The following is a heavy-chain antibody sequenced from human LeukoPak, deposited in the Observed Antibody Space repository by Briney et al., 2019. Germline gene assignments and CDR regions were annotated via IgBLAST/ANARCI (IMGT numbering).Heavy chain of an antibody. CDR3: ARHIGGGGKNGWFDP. Sequence: SETLSLTCTVSGGSISSSSYYWGWIRQPPGKGLEWIGSIYYSGSTYYNPSLKSRVTISVDTSKNQFSLKLSSVTAADTAVYYCARHIGGGGKNGWFDPWGQGTLVTVSS. CDR1: GGSISSSSYY. J-gene: IGHJ5*02. CDR2: IYYSGST. V-gene: IGHV4-39*01. D-gene: IGHD4-23*01.